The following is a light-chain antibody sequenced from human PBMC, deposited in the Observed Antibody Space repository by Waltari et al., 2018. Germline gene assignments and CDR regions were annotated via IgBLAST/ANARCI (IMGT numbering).Light chain of an antibody. CDR2: AAS. Sequence: DIQITQPPSSVSASVGDRGTITCRASQGISNYLAWYQQKPGKVPKLLIYAASTLQSGVPSRFSGSGSGTDFTLTISSLQPEDVATYYCQKYNSAPWTFGQGTKVEIK. J-gene: IGKJ1*01. V-gene: IGKV1-27*01. CDR1: QGISNY. CDR3: QKYNSAPWT.